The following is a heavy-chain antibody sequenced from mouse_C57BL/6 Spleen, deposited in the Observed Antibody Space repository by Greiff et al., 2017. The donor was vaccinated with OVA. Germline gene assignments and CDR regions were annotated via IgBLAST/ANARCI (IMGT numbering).Heavy chain of an antibody. CDR1: GYTFTSYW. D-gene: IGHD2-1*01. CDR2: IHPNSGST. CDR3: ARDGNYAWFAY. J-gene: IGHJ3*01. Sequence: VKLMESGAELVKPGASVKLSCKASGYTFTSYWMHWVKQRPGQGLEWIGMIHPNSGSTNYNEKFKSKATLTVDKSSSTAYLQLSSLTSEDSAVYYCARDGNYAWFAYWGQGTLVTVSA. V-gene: IGHV1-64*01.